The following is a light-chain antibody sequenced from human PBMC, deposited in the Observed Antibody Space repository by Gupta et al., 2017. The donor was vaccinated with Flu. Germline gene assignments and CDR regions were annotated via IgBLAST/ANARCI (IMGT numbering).Light chain of an antibody. Sequence: EIVLTQSPATLPLSQGERATLSCTASQSVGRSLAWYQQSPGQAPRLIIYDASNRASGITDSFSESGEEKDFTRTSTTREKEAFDVYYGHHRCALYTFGEGTEVVIK. V-gene: IGKV3-11*01. CDR2: DAS. J-gene: IGKJ2*01. CDR3: HHRCALYT. CDR1: QSVGRS.